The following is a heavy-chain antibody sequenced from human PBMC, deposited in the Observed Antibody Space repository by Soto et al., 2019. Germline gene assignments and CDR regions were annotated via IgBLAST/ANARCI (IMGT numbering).Heavy chain of an antibody. CDR3: ARENWHFDY. Sequence: QVQLVQSGAEVKKPGASVKVSCKTSGYTFSDYRMHWVRQAPGQGLEWMGWVSPTSGDTNYAQEFQGRVTMTSDPSIKTVYMELNSLTSDDTSMFYCARENWHFDYWGQGTLITVSS. CDR2: VSPTSGDT. J-gene: IGHJ4*02. CDR1: GYTFSDYR. V-gene: IGHV1-2*02.